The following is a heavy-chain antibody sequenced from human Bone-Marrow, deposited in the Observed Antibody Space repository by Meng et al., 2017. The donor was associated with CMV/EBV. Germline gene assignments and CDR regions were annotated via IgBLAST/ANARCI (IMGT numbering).Heavy chain of an antibody. CDR1: GYSISSGYY. CDR3: ARDPGVGLDY. V-gene: IGHV4-38-2*02. Sequence: GSLRLSCTVSGYSISSGYYWGWIRQPPGKGLEWIGSIYYSGSTYYNPSLKSRVTISVDTSKNQFSLKLSSVTAADTAVYYCARDPGVGLDYWGQGTLVTVSS. J-gene: IGHJ4*02. CDR2: IYYSGST. D-gene: IGHD7-27*01.